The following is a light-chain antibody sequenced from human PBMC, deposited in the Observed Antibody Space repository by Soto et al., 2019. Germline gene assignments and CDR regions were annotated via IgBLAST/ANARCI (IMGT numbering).Light chain of an antibody. CDR2: AAS. V-gene: IGKV1-17*01. Sequence: IQMTQSPSSLSASVGDRVTITCRASQGIRNDLGWYQQKPGKAPKLLIYAASSLQSGVPSRFTGSASDKEFTLTISSLQPDDFATYYCQQYNSFSGTFGGGTKVDI. CDR1: QGIRND. J-gene: IGKJ4*01. CDR3: QQYNSFSGT.